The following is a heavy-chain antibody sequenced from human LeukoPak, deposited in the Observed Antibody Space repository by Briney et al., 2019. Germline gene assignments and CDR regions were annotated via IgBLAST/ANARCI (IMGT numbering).Heavy chain of an antibody. J-gene: IGHJ4*02. CDR1: GYSISSGYY. D-gene: IGHD1-14*01. CDR2: IYHSGST. V-gene: IGHV4-38-2*02. CDR3: ASQGTGTSIDY. Sequence: PSETLSLTCTVSGYSISSGYYWGWIRQSPGKGLEWIGSIYHSGSTYYNPSLKSRVTISVDTSKNQFSLKLSSVTAADTAVYYCASQGTGTSIDYWGQGTLVTVSS.